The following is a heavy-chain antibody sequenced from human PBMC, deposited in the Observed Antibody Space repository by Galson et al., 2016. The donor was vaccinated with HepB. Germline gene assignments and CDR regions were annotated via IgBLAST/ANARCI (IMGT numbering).Heavy chain of an antibody. D-gene: IGHD6-19*01. Sequence: SLRLSCAASGFTLRVYWMTWVRQAPGKSLERVATIKVDGNEKYYEDSVKGRFTISGDNAKNSVYLQMNSLRAEDTAVYYCARDLSAWLRGIDPWGQGTQVTVSS. CDR3: ARDLSAWLRGIDP. CDR1: GFTLRVYW. J-gene: IGHJ5*02. V-gene: IGHV3-7*03. CDR2: IKVDGNEK.